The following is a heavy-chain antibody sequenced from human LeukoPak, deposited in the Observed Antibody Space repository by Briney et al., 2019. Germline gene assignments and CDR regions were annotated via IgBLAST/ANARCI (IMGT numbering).Heavy chain of an antibody. D-gene: IGHD6-6*01. J-gene: IGHJ4*02. CDR2: LSYSGST. Sequence: PSETLSLTCTVSGDSISSSSYYWGWIRQPPGKGLEWIGSLSYSGSTYYNPSLKSRVTISVDASKNQFSLRLSSVTAADTAVYYCARGRIASRPGDWGQGTLVTVSS. CDR1: GDSISSSSYY. V-gene: IGHV4-39*02. CDR3: ARGRIASRPGD.